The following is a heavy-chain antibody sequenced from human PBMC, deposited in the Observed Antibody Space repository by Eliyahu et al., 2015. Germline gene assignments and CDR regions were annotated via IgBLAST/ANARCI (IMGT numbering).Heavy chain of an antibody. D-gene: IGHD2-21*02. CDR3: AHRGGTEGGDALGYFDY. J-gene: IGHJ4*02. V-gene: IGHV2-5*02. CDR1: XVXPXTGEXP. CDR2: IYWDXDK. Sequence: QITLKESGPTLVXPTQTLTLTCTFSXVXPXTGEXPVGWXRQPPGKTLEWLALIYWDXDKRYNPSLKNRXXIIKDTSKNQVVLMMTNMEPVDTATYYCAHRGGTEGGDALGYFDYWGQGTLVTVSS.